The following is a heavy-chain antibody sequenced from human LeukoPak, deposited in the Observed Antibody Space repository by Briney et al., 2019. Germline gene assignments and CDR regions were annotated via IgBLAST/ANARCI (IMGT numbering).Heavy chain of an antibody. CDR1: GFSFNNDW. Sequence: GGSLRLFCATSGFSFNNDWMDWVRQAPGKGLEWVANINQDGSEKNCLDSVKGRFTISRDNAQNSLYLQMNGLRVEDTAVYYCTRRLDEWGQGTLVTVSS. D-gene: IGHD3-16*01. CDR3: TRRLDE. J-gene: IGHJ4*02. V-gene: IGHV3-7*01. CDR2: INQDGSEK.